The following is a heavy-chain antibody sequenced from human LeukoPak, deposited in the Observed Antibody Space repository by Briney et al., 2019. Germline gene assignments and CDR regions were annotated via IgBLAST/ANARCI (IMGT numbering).Heavy chain of an antibody. J-gene: IGHJ4*02. Sequence: PSETLSLTCAVYGGSFSGYYWSWIRQPPGKGLEWIGEINHSGSTNYNPSLKSRVTISVDTSKNQLSLKLSSVTAADTAVYYCASSGAVAGSFDYWGQGTLVTVSS. D-gene: IGHD6-19*01. CDR2: INHSGST. V-gene: IGHV4-34*01. CDR1: GGSFSGYY. CDR3: ASSGAVAGSFDY.